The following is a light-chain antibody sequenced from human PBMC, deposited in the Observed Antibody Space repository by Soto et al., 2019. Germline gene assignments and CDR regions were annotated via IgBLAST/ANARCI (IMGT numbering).Light chain of an antibody. CDR1: SSDVGGYNY. CDR2: DVR. Sequence: QSALTQPASVSASPGQSITISCTGTSSDVGGYNYVSWYQQHPGKPPKLMIYDVRNRPSGLSNRFSGSKSGNTASLTISGLQAEDEAKYYCGSYTSSSTYVFGTGTKLTVL. CDR3: GSYTSSSTYV. V-gene: IGLV2-14*01. J-gene: IGLJ1*01.